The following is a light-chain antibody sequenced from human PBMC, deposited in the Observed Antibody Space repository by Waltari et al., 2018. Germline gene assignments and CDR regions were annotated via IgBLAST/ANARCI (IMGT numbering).Light chain of an antibody. CDR2: AAS. CDR3: QEYNSAPLT. V-gene: IGKV1-27*01. CDR1: QGISNY. Sequence: QMTQSPSSLAASVGDRVSITCRASQGISNYLVWYQQKPGKVPKLLIDAASTLQSGVSPRFSGSGSGTDFTLTISSLQPEDVATYYCQEYNSAPLTFGGGTKVELK. J-gene: IGKJ4*01.